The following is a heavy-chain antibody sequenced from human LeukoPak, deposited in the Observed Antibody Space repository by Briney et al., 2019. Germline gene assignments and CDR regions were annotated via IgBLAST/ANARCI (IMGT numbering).Heavy chain of an antibody. CDR3: ARYSSWGKNWFDP. Sequence: PSETLSLTCAVYGGSFSGYYWSWIRQPPGKGLEWIGRIYSSGSTNYNPSLKSRVTMSVDTSKNQFSLKLSSVTAVDTAVYYCARYSSWGKNWFDPWGQGTLVTVSS. V-gene: IGHV4-59*10. J-gene: IGHJ5*02. D-gene: IGHD6-13*01. CDR1: GGSFSGYY. CDR2: IYSSGST.